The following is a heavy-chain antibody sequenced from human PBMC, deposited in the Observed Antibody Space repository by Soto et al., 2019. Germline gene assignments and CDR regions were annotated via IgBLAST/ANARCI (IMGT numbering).Heavy chain of an antibody. V-gene: IGHV1-8*01. D-gene: IGHD5-18*01. CDR3: ARGWIQIWRLLD. J-gene: IGHJ4*02. Sequence: SVKVSCKASGYTFTSYDINWVGQANAQGLAWMGWMNPNSGNTGYAQKFQGRVTMTRNTFISTAYMEMSSLRSEDTAVYYCARGWIQIWRLLDWGQGTLVTVSS. CDR1: GYTFTSYD. CDR2: MNPNSGNT.